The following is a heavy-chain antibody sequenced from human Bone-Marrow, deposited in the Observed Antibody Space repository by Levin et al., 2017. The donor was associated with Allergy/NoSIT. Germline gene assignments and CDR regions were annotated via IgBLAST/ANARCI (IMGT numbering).Heavy chain of an antibody. D-gene: IGHD6-19*01. J-gene: IGHJ6*03. Sequence: PGGSLRLSCAASGFTFSSYAMHWVRQAPGKGLEWVAVISYDGSNKYYADSVKGRFTISRDNSKNTLYLQMNSLRAEDTAVYYCARDNHALAVAGTSYYYYYYMDVWGKGTTVTVSS. CDR2: ISYDGSNK. CDR3: ARDNHALAVAGTSYYYYYYMDV. CDR1: GFTFSSYA. V-gene: IGHV3-30-3*01.